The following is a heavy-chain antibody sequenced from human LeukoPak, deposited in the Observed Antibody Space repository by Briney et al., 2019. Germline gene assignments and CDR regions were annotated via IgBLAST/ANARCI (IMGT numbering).Heavy chain of an antibody. V-gene: IGHV3-7*01. CDR1: GFTFSSYW. CDR3: ARVDVVVPAPLSKYYYYMDV. D-gene: IGHD2-2*01. Sequence: GGSLRLSCAASGFTFSSYWMSWVRQAPGKGLEWVANIKQDGSEKYYVDSVKGRFTISRDNAKNSLYLQMNSLRAEDTAVYYCARVDVVVPAPLSKYYYYMDVWGKGTTVTISS. J-gene: IGHJ6*03. CDR2: IKQDGSEK.